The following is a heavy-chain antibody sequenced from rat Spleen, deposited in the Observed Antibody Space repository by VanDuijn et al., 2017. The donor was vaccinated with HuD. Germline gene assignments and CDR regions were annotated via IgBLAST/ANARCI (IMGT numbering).Heavy chain of an antibody. CDR1: GFTFSDCD. CDR2: ISYDGSYI. D-gene: IGHD5-1*01. Sequence: EVQLLESGGGLVQPGRSMKLSCAASGFTFSDCDMAWVRQAPTKGLEWVASISYDGSYIFYRDSVKGRFTISRDNAKSTLYLQMDSLRSEDTATYYCATQGELGYFDFWGPGTMVTVSS. CDR3: ATQGELGYFDF. J-gene: IGHJ1*01. V-gene: IGHV5-25*01.